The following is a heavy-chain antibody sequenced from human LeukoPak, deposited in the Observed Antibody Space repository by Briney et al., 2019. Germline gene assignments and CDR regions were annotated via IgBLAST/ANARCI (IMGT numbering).Heavy chain of an antibody. CDR1: GYTFTSYG. D-gene: IGHD3-22*01. CDR2: ISAYNGNT. Sequence: ASVKVSCKASGYTFTSYGISWVRQAPGQGLEWMGWISAYNGNTNYAQKLQGRVTMTTDTSTSTAYMKLRSLRSDDTAVYYCARARGRSLITTIDYWGQGTLVTVSS. CDR3: ARARGRSLITTIDY. J-gene: IGHJ4*02. V-gene: IGHV1-18*01.